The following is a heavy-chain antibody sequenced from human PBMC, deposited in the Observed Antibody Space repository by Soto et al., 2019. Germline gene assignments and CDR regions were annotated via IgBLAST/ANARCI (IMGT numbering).Heavy chain of an antibody. CDR2: IYYSGRT. Sequence: SETLSLTCTVSGGSISSGGYYWSWIRQHPGKGLEWIGYIYYSGRTYYNPSLKSRVTISVDTSKNQFSLKLSSVTAADTAVYYCARDGEVTRRYYYYYMDVWGKGTTVTVSS. CDR1: GGSISSGGYY. CDR3: ARDGEVTRRYYYYYMDV. D-gene: IGHD4-17*01. V-gene: IGHV4-31*03. J-gene: IGHJ6*03.